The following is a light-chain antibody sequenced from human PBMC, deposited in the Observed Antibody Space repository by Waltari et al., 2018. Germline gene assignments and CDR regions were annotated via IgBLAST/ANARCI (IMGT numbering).Light chain of an antibody. CDR1: EDISSW. CDR2: GAS. Sequence: TCRASEDISSWLAWYQQKPGIAPKLLINGASSLQSGVPSRFSGSGSGTDFTLTISSLQAEDCATYYCQQANSFPLTFGGGTKVEI. CDR3: QQANSFPLT. V-gene: IGKV1-12*01. J-gene: IGKJ4*01.